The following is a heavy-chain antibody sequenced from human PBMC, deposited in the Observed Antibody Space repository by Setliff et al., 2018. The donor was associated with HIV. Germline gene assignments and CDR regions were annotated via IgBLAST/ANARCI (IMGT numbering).Heavy chain of an antibody. CDR2: LYFGDSDP. D-gene: IGHD2-15*01. V-gene: IGHV5-51*01. J-gene: IGHJ4*02. Sequence: PGESLKISCKTSGSNFNTYWVGWVRQMPGKGLEWLGILYFGDSDPKYNPSFEGQVTISADKSIKTAFLQWRSLKTSDTAIYYCARGRGGYFGSGRYYNLPYFDCWGQGTLVTVSS. CDR1: GSNFNTYW. CDR3: ARGRGGYFGSGRYYNLPYFDC.